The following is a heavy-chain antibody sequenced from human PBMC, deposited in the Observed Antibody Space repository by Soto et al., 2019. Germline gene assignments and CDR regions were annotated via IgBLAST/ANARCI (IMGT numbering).Heavy chain of an antibody. V-gene: IGHV4-39*01. CDR2: IYYSGST. Sequence: SETLSLTCTVSGGSISSSSYYWAWIRQTPGKGLEWIGSIYYSGSTYYNPSLKSRVPISVDPSKNQFSLKLSSVTAADTAVYYGAWCSLTDSNNGPRFGVVVYYYYYYGMDVWGQGTTVTVSS. D-gene: IGHD3-3*01. CDR1: GGSISSSSYY. CDR3: AWCSLTDSNNGPRFGVVVYYYYYYGMDV. J-gene: IGHJ6*02.